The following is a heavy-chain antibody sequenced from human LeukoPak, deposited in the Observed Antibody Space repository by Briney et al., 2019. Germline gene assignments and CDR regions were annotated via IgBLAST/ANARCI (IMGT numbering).Heavy chain of an antibody. Sequence: PSETLSLTCAVYGGSFSSYYWSWIRQPPGKGLEWIGEINHSGSTNYNPSLKSRVTISVDTSKNQFSLRLSSVTAADTAVYYCQSRYLEWLLEYWGQGTLVTVSS. J-gene: IGHJ4*02. CDR1: GGSFSSYY. CDR3: QSRYLEWLLEY. V-gene: IGHV4-34*01. CDR2: INHSGST. D-gene: IGHD3-3*01.